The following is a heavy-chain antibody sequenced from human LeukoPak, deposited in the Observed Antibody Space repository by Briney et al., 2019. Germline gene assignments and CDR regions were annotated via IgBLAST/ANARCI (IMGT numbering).Heavy chain of an antibody. Sequence: PLETLSLTCAVYGGSFSGYYWSWIRQPPGKGLEWIGEINHSGSTNYNPSLKSRVTISVDTSKNQFSLKLSSVTAADTAVYYCASGAYYFDYWGQGTLVTVSS. J-gene: IGHJ4*02. V-gene: IGHV4-34*01. CDR1: GGSFSGYY. CDR3: ASGAYYFDY. CDR2: INHSGST.